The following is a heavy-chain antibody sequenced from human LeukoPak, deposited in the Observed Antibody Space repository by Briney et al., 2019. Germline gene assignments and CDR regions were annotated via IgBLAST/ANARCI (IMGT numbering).Heavy chain of an antibody. Sequence: GGSLRLSCAASGFPFQDSGLSWVRPAPGKGLEWISGINWNGDTTVYADSVKGRFTISRDNAKNSLYLQMNSLRADDTAFYYCARQTRGYVYYFDYWGQGTLVTVSS. CDR2: INWNGDTT. CDR1: GFPFQDSG. V-gene: IGHV3-20*04. D-gene: IGHD2-2*01. J-gene: IGHJ4*02. CDR3: ARQTRGYVYYFDY.